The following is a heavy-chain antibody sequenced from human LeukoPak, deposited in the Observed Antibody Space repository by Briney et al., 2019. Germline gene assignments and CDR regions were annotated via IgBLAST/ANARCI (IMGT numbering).Heavy chain of an antibody. J-gene: IGHJ6*04. Sequence: SETLSLTCTVSGGSISCSSYYWGWIRQPPGKGLEWIGSIYYSGSTHYNPSLKSRVTISVDTSKNQFSLKLSSVTAADTAVYYCARGYCSGGSCYSAMDVWGKGTTVTVSS. V-gene: IGHV4-39*01. CDR1: GGSISCSSYY. CDR2: IYYSGST. CDR3: ARGYCSGGSCYSAMDV. D-gene: IGHD2-15*01.